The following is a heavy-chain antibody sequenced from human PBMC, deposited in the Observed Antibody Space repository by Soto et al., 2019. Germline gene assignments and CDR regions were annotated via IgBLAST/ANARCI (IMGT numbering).Heavy chain of an antibody. V-gene: IGHV4-34*01. D-gene: IGHD5-12*01. CDR2: INHSGST. CDR1: GGSFSGYY. J-gene: IGHJ4*02. Sequence: QVQLQQWGAGLLKPSETLSLTCAVYGGSFSGYYWSWIRQPPGKGLEWIGEINHSGSTNYNPSLKSRHTISVHTSKNQFSLTLSSVTAADTAVYYCARANSCYDSLFDYWGQGTLVTVSS. CDR3: ARANSCYDSLFDY.